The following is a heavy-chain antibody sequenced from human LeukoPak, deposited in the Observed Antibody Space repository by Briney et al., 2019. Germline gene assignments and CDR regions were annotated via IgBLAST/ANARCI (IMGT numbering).Heavy chain of an antibody. J-gene: IGHJ4*02. CDR2: ISWNSGGI. CDR3: AKDSSYSSRGNYFDY. CDR1: GFTFDDYA. V-gene: IGHV3-9*01. D-gene: IGHD6-13*01. Sequence: GGSLRLSCAASGFTFDDYAMHWVRQAPGKGLEWVSGISWNSGGIGYADSVKGRFTISRDNAKNSLYLQMNSLRAEDTALYYCAKDSSYSSRGNYFDYWGQGTLVTVSS.